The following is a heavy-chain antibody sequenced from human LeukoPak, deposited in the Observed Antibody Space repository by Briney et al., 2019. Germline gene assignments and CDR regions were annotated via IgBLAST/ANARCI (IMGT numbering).Heavy chain of an antibody. CDR3: ARGSLAAAATPFDY. V-gene: IGHV3-21*01. J-gene: IGHJ4*02. D-gene: IGHD6-13*01. CDR2: ISSSSSYI. CDR1: GFTFSSYS. Sequence: GGSLRLSCAASGFTFSSYSRNWVRQAPGKGLEWVSSISSSSSYIYYADSVKGRFTISRDNAKNSLYLQMNSLRAEDSAVYYCARGSLAAAATPFDYWGQGTLVTVSS.